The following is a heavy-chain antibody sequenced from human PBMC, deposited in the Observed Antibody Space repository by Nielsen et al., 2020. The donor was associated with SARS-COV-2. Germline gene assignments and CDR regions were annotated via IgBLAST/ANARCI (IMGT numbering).Heavy chain of an antibody. Sequence: GEPLKISCAASGFPLNIYAMAWVRRAPGRGLEWVSGISASGGSTYYADSAKGRFRISRDNSKNVLFLQMSSLRVEDTAIYYCAKDDVVRGDAFDIWGQGTLVTVSS. CDR3: AKDDVVRGDAFDI. D-gene: IGHD3-10*01. V-gene: IGHV3-23*01. CDR1: GFPLNIYA. J-gene: IGHJ3*02. CDR2: ISASGGST.